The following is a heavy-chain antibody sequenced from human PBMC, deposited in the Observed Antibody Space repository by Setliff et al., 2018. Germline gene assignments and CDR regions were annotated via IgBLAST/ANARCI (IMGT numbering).Heavy chain of an antibody. Sequence: PGGSLRLSCTASGFTFSNAWMSWVRQAPGKGLEWVGRIKRITDSGATDHAAPVKGRFTVSREDSISTLYLQMNSLKTEDTAVYYCTTSPISSGWHSNFDYNMDVWGQGTTVTVSS. J-gene: IGHJ6*02. CDR3: TTSPISSGWHSNFDYNMDV. CDR2: IKRITDSGAT. V-gene: IGHV3-15*01. D-gene: IGHD6-19*01. CDR1: GFTFSNAW.